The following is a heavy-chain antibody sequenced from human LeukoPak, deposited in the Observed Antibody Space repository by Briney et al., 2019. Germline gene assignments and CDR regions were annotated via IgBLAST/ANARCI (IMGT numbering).Heavy chain of an antibody. Sequence: PGGSLRLSCAASGFTFSSYAMSWVRQAPGKGLEWVSAISGSGGSTYYADSVKGRFTISRDNSKNTLNLQVNSLRAEDTAVYYCARRGDGGRSFDYWGQGTLVTVSS. V-gene: IGHV3-23*01. D-gene: IGHD4-23*01. J-gene: IGHJ4*02. CDR3: ARRGDGGRSFDY. CDR1: GFTFSSYA. CDR2: ISGSGGST.